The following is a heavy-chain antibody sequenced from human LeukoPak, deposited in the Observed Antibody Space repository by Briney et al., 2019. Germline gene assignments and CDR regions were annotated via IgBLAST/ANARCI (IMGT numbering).Heavy chain of an antibody. D-gene: IGHD6-13*01. V-gene: IGHV3-23*01. Sequence: GGSLRLSFAASGFTFSSYAMNWVRQAPGKGLEWVSTISGSGGGTYYADSVKGQFTISRDNSKNTLFLQMSSLRAEDTAVYYCAKGPYSSSWYYFDYWGQGTLVTVSS. CDR2: ISGSGGGT. CDR1: GFTFSSYA. J-gene: IGHJ4*02. CDR3: AKGPYSSSWYYFDY.